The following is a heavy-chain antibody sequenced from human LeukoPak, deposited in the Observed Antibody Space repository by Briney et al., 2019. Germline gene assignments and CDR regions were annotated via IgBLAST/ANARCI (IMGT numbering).Heavy chain of an antibody. V-gene: IGHV4-38-2*02. D-gene: IGHD3-10*01. CDR1: GYSFTSGHY. CDR3: ARVGYYGSGSYPIDY. Sequence: SETLSLTCSVSGYSFTSGHYWGWIRQPPGKGLEWIGNIYHTGSTHYNPSLKSRVTISVDTSKNQFSLKLSSVTAADTAVYYCARVGYYGSGSYPIDYWGQGTLVTVSS. J-gene: IGHJ4*02. CDR2: IYHTGST.